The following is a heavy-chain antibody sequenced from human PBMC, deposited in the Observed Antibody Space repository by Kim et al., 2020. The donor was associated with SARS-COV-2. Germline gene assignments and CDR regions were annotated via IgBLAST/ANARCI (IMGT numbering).Heavy chain of an antibody. D-gene: IGHD2-21*02. V-gene: IGHV3-21*01. Sequence: ADSVKGRFTISRDNAKNSLYLKMNSLRDEDTAVYYGARDPEGMVTVPPDYWGQGTLVTVSS. J-gene: IGHJ4*02. CDR3: ARDPEGMVTVPPDY.